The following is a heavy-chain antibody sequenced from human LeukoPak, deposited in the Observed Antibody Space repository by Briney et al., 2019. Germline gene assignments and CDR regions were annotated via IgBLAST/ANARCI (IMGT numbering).Heavy chain of an antibody. D-gene: IGHD6-19*01. Sequence: SETLSLTCTVSGGSISSYCWSWIRQPPGKGLEWIGYIYYSGSTNYNPSLKSRVTISVDTSKNQFSLKLSSVTAADTAVYYCARHEGSSGWYDGYYFDYWGQGTLVTVSS. J-gene: IGHJ4*02. CDR3: ARHEGSSGWYDGYYFDY. CDR2: IYYSGST. CDR1: GGSISSYC. V-gene: IGHV4-59*08.